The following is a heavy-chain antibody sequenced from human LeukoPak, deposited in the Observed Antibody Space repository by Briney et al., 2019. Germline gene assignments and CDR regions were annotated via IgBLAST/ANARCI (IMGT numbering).Heavy chain of an antibody. D-gene: IGHD3-3*01. V-gene: IGHV4-38-2*01. Sequence: PSETLSLTCVVSGYSISSGYYWGWIRQPPGKVLEWIGSIYHSGSTYYNPSLKSRVTISVDTSKNQFSLKLRSVTAADTAVYYCARQEGYYDFWSGIDYWGQGTLVTVSS. J-gene: IGHJ4*02. CDR3: ARQEGYYDFWSGIDY. CDR2: IYHSGST. CDR1: GYSISSGYY.